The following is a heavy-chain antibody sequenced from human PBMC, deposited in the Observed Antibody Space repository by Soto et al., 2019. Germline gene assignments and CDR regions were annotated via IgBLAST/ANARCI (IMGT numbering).Heavy chain of an antibody. Sequence: QVQLVESGGGVVQPGRSLRLCCAASGFTFSSYGMHWVRQAPGEGLEWVAVIWYDGSNKYYADSVEGRFTISRDNSKNTLCLEMNSLRAEDTAVYYCVRDGGYYGAGSYFDPWGQGSLVTVSS. V-gene: IGHV3-33*01. CDR3: VRDGGYYGAGSYFDP. CDR2: IWYDGSNK. J-gene: IGHJ5*02. D-gene: IGHD3-10*01. CDR1: GFTFSSYG.